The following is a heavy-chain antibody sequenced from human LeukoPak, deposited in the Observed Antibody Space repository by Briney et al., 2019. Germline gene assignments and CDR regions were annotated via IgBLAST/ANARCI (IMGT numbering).Heavy chain of an antibody. CDR1: GFTFSSYA. D-gene: IGHD6-13*01. J-gene: IGHJ4*02. CDR2: ISGSGGNT. Sequence: GGSLRLSCAASGFTFSSYAMSWVRQAPGKGLEWVSAISGSGGNTYYADSVKGRFTISRDNSRNTLYLQMDSLRAEDTAVYYCAKRRGAAAAGTNYDYWGQGTLVTVSS. CDR3: AKRRGAAAAGTNYDY. V-gene: IGHV3-23*01.